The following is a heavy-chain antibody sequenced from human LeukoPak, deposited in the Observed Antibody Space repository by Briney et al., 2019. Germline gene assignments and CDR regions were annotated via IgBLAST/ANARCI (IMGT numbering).Heavy chain of an antibody. Sequence: SETLSLTCTVSGGSISGYYWSWIRQPPGKGLEWIGYIHYSGSTNYNPSLKSRVTISVDTSKNQFSLKLSSVTAADTAVYYCARARKVLDDSSGYYYSLDAFDIWGQGTMVTVSS. CDR3: ARARKVLDDSSGYYYSLDAFDI. CDR2: IHYSGST. V-gene: IGHV4-59*01. D-gene: IGHD3-22*01. J-gene: IGHJ3*02. CDR1: GGSISGYY.